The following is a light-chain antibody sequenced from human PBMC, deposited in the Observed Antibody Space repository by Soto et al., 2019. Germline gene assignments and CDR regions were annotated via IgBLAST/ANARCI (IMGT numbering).Light chain of an antibody. CDR1: TSSIVSNN. J-gene: IGLJ2*01. CDR2: SSD. Sequence: QAVPTQPPSASGTPGQRFTISCSGTTSSIVSNNVNWYRQLPGTAPKLLIYSSDQRPSGVPDRFSGSKSGTSASLAISGLRSGDGAVKTSMVRVFGGGTKLTVL. V-gene: IGLV1-44*01. CDR3: MVRV.